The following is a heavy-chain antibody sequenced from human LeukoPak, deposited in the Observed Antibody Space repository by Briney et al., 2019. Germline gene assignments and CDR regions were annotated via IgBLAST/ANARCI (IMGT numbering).Heavy chain of an antibody. CDR3: ARADRTSWFDY. J-gene: IGHJ4*02. V-gene: IGHV3-11*05. D-gene: IGHD2-2*01. Sequence: PGGSQRLSCAASRFTFSDYYMVWIRQAPGKGLEWVSYISNSGSSTKYADSVKGRFTISRDNAKNSLSLQMNSVRPEDTAVYYCARADRTSWFDYWGQGTLVTVSS. CDR2: ISNSGSST. CDR1: RFTFSDYY.